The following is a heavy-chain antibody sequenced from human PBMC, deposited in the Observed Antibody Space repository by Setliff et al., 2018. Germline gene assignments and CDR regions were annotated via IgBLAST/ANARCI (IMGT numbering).Heavy chain of an antibody. V-gene: IGHV1-69*10. CDR3: ATIYDSSGHFYPDY. CDR1: GYTFTDYY. J-gene: IGHJ4*02. CDR2: IIPILAIA. D-gene: IGHD3-22*01. Sequence: SVKVSCKASGYTFTDYYMHWVRQAPGQGLEWMGGIIPILAIANYAQKFQGRVTITADKSTSTAYMELSSLRSEDTAVYYCATIYDSSGHFYPDYWGLGTLVTVSS.